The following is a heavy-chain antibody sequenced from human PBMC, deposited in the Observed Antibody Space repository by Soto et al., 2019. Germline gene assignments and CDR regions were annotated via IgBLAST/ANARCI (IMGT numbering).Heavy chain of an antibody. CDR1: GGLFSSYA. Sequence: QEKLVQPGAEVKKPGSSMKISCKASGGLFSSYAISWVRQAPGQGLEWMGGIIPVFGTTNYAQKFQDRVTITADESTNTAYMELSSLRSEDTAIYYGARGGGPYVWFNEFWGQGTLVTVSS. CDR2: IIPVFGTT. D-gene: IGHD3-10*02. J-gene: IGHJ4*02. V-gene: IGHV1-69*01. CDR3: ARGGGPYVWFNEF.